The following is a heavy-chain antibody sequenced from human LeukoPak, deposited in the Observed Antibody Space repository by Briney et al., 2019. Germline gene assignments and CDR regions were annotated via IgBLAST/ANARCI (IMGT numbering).Heavy chain of an antibody. CDR2: INEEGSEK. D-gene: IGHD6-25*01. CDR3: ARGQRAACDY. CDR1: GFPFSTYW. V-gene: IGHV3-7*01. J-gene: IGHJ4*02. Sequence: GGSLRLSCAASGFPFSTYWLSWVRQAPGKGLEWVANINEEGSEKYYVDSVKGRFTISRDNAQNSVYLHMNSLRPEDTAVYYCARGQRAACDYWGQGTLVTVSS.